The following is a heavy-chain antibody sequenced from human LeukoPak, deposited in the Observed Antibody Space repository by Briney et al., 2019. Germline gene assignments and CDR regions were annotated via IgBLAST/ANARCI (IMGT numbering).Heavy chain of an antibody. CDR1: GFTFSSYA. Sequence: GGSLRLSCAASGFTFSSYAMSWVRQAPGKGLEWVSSISGSGDTTYYADSVKGRFTISRDNAHNSLYLQMNSLRVEDSAVYYCSRDPRLLDYWGQGTLVTVSS. J-gene: IGHJ4*02. CDR2: ISGSGDTT. CDR3: SRDPRLLDY. V-gene: IGHV3-23*01.